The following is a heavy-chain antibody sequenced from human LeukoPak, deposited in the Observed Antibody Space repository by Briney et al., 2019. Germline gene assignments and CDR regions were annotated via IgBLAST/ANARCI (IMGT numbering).Heavy chain of an antibody. CDR2: ISGSGGST. Sequence: PGGSLRLSCAASGFTFSSYAMSWVRQAPGKGLEWVSAISGSGGSTYYADSVKGRFTISRDNSKNTLYLQMNSLRAEDTAVYYCAKVGALYDFWSGYHTYYYYMDVWGKGTTVTVSS. J-gene: IGHJ6*03. CDR1: GFTFSSYA. D-gene: IGHD3-3*01. CDR3: AKVGALYDFWSGYHTYYYYMDV. V-gene: IGHV3-23*01.